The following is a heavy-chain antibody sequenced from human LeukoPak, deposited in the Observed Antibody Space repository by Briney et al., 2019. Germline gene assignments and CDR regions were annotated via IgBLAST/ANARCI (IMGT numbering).Heavy chain of an antibody. V-gene: IGHV3-30*04. CDR3: ARANEQQPIDY. D-gene: IGHD6-13*01. CDR2: ISYDGSNK. J-gene: IGHJ4*02. Sequence: PGGSLRLSCAASGFTFSSYAMHWVRQAPGKGLEWVAVISYDGSNKYYADSVKGRFTISRDNSKNTLYLQMNSLRAEDTAVYYCARANEQQPIDYWGQGTLVTVSS. CDR1: GFTFSSYA.